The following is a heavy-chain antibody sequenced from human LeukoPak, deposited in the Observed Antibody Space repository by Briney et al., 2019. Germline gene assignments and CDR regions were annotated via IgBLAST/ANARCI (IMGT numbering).Heavy chain of an antibody. V-gene: IGHV1-3*01. CDR1: GYTFTNYA. Sequence: ASVKVSCKASGYTFTNYAIHWVRQAPGQRLEWMGWINAGNGNTKYSQRFQGRVTITRDTSASTAYMELSSLRSEDTAVYYCARLGAPYYFDYWGQGTLVTVSS. CDR3: ARLGAPYYFDY. CDR2: INAGNGNT. J-gene: IGHJ4*02. D-gene: IGHD1-26*01.